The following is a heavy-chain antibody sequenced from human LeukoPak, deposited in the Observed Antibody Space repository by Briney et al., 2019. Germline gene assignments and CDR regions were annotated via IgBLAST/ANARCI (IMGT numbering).Heavy chain of an antibody. CDR1: GYTFTSYG. D-gene: IGHD2-21*02. Sequence: ASVKVSCKAPGYTFTSYGISWVRQAPGQGLEWMGWISAYNGNTNYAQKLQGRVTMTTDTSTSTAYMELRSLRSDDTAVYYCARDLTIVVATAIPLDYWGQGTLVTVSS. J-gene: IGHJ4*02. CDR3: ARDLTIVVATAIPLDY. V-gene: IGHV1-18*01. CDR2: ISAYNGNT.